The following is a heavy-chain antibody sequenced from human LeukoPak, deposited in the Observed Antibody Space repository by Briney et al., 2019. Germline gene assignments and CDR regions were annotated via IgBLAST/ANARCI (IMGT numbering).Heavy chain of an antibody. D-gene: IGHD4-17*01. Sequence: ASVKVSCKASGGTFSSYAISWVRQAAGQGLEWMGGIIPIFGTANCAQKFQGRVTITADESTSTAYMELSSLRSEDTAVYYCARVRYTVTTTDVRFDPWGQGTLVTVSS. CDR3: ARVRYTVTTTDVRFDP. CDR1: GGTFSSYA. J-gene: IGHJ5*02. CDR2: IIPIFGTA. V-gene: IGHV1-69*13.